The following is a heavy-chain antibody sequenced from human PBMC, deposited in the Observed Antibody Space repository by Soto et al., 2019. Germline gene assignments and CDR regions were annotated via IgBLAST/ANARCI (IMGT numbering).Heavy chain of an antibody. CDR3: ARDRGPGMDV. D-gene: IGHD3-10*01. V-gene: IGHV4-31*11. J-gene: IGHJ6*02. CDR2: IYYSGST. CDR1: GGSISSGGYY. Sequence: PAETLSLTCAVSGGSISSGGYYWVWIRQHPGKGLEWIGYIYYSGSTYYNPSLKSRVTISVDTSKNQFSLKLSSVTAADTAVYYCARDRGPGMDVWGQGTTVTVSS.